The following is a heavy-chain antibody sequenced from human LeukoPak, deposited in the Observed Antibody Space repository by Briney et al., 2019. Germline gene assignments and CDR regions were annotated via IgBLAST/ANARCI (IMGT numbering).Heavy chain of an antibody. Sequence: PGGSLRLSCAASGLTVSNSCMGWVRQPPGKGLEWVSLIYPSGSIYYADSVRGRFTISRDNSKITLILQMNSVRAAATAVNYCARDPYSSTWSYGMDVWGQGTTVTVSS. V-gene: IGHV3-53*01. D-gene: IGHD6-13*01. CDR2: IYPSGSI. J-gene: IGHJ6*02. CDR1: GLTVSNSC. CDR3: ARDPYSSTWSYGMDV.